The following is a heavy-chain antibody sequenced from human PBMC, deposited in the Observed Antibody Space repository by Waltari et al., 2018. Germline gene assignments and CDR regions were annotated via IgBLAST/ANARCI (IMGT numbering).Heavy chain of an antibody. Sequence: QVQLVQSGAEVKKPGSSVKVSCKASGGTFSSYAISWVRQAPGQGLEWMGGIIPILGIANYAQKFQGIVTITADKSTSTAYMELSSLRSEDTAVYYCARDRRPPYYDFWSGYDYWGQGTLVTVSS. CDR3: ARDRRPPYYDFWSGYDY. V-gene: IGHV1-69*10. CDR2: IIPILGIA. CDR1: GGTFSSYA. J-gene: IGHJ4*02. D-gene: IGHD3-3*01.